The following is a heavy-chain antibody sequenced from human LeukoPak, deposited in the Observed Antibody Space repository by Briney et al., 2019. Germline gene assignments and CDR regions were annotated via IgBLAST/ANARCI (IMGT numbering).Heavy chain of an antibody. V-gene: IGHV1-18*01. CDR2: ISAYNGNT. CDR3: ARDGRCSGGSCYSFRMNV. D-gene: IGHD2-15*01. Sequence: ASVKVSCKASGYTFISYGISWVRQAPGQGLEWMGWISAYNGNTNYAQKLQGRVTMTTDTSTSTAYMELRSLRSDDTAVYYCARDGRCSGGSCYSFRMNVWGQGTTVTVSS. J-gene: IGHJ6*02. CDR1: GYTFISYG.